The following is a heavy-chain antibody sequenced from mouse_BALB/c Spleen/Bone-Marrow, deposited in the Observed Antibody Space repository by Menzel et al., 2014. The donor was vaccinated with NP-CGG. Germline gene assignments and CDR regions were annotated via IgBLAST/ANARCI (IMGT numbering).Heavy chain of an antibody. D-gene: IGHD2-3*01. CDR1: GFTFSDYY. J-gene: IGHJ4*01. CDR2: ISNGGGST. V-gene: IGHV5-12*02. Sequence: EVKLVESGGGLVQPGGSLKLSCATSGFTFSDYYMYWVRQTPEKRLEWVAYISNGGGSTYYPDTVKGRFTISRDNAKNTLYLQMSRPKSEDIAMYYCARRGWYYAMDYWGQGTSVTVSS. CDR3: ARRGWYYAMDY.